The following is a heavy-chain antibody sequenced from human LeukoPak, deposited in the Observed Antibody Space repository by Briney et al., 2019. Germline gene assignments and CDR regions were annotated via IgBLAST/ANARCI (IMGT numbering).Heavy chain of an antibody. V-gene: IGHV1-46*01. D-gene: IGHD1-26*01. CDR2: INPSGGST. J-gene: IGHJ6*02. CDR3: ARDKWELRGGGDYYYGMDV. CDR1: GYTFTSYY. Sequence: ASVKVSCKASGYTFTSYYMHWVRQGPGQGLEWMGIINPSGGSTSCAQKFQGRVTMTRDTSTSTVYMELSSLRSEDTAVYYCARDKWELRGGGDYYYGMDVWGQGTTVTVSS.